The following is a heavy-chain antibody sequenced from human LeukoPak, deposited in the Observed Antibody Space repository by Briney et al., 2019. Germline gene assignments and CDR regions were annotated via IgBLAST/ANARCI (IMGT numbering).Heavy chain of an antibody. J-gene: IGHJ4*02. CDR3: AKDQYTYLQGYFDY. Sequence: GGSLRLYCAASGFTFSSYAMSWVRQAPGKGLEWVSAISGSTGTTYYANSVKGRFTISRDNSKNTLYLQMNSLRAEDTAIYYCAKDQYTYLQGYFDYWGQGTLVTVAS. V-gene: IGHV3-23*01. CDR2: ISGSTGTT. D-gene: IGHD5-18*01. CDR1: GFTFSSYA.